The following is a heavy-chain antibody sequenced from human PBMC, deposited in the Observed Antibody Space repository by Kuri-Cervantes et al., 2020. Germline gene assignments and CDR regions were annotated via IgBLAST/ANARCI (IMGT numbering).Heavy chain of an antibody. D-gene: IGHD1-14*01. V-gene: IGHV3-9*01. J-gene: IGHJ3*02. Sequence: SLKISCAASGFTFDDYAMHWGRQAPGKGLEWVSGISWNSGSIGYADSVKGRFTISRDNAKNSLYLQMNSLRAEDTALYYCAKGPGGKLDAFDIWGQGTMVTVSS. CDR3: AKGPGGKLDAFDI. CDR1: GFTFDDYA. CDR2: ISWNSGSI.